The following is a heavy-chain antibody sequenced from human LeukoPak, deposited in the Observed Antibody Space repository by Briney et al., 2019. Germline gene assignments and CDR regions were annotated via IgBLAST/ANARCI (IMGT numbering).Heavy chain of an antibody. V-gene: IGHV3-11*01. J-gene: IGHJ4*02. Sequence: PEGSLRLSCAASGFTFSDYHISWIRQAPGKGLEWVSHISGSGYAIYHADSVKGRFTISRDNAKKSLYLQMNNLRADDTAVYYCARLSGTYSRGGDYWGQGTLVTVSS. CDR3: ARLSGTYSRGGDY. CDR2: ISGSGYAI. CDR1: GFTFSDYH. D-gene: IGHD1-26*01.